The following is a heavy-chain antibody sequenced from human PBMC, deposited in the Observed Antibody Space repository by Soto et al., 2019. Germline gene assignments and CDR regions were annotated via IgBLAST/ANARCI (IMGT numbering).Heavy chain of an antibody. V-gene: IGHV3-30-3*01. CDR1: GFAFSSYA. J-gene: IGHJ4*02. CDR2: ISYDGSNK. CDR3: AKDQGEWIAAAGIYYFDY. D-gene: IGHD6-13*01. Sequence: GGSLRLSCAAFGFAFSSYAMHWVRQAPGKGLEWVAVISYDGSNKYYADSVKGRFTISRDNSKNTLYLQMNSLRAEDTAVYYCAKDQGEWIAAAGIYYFDYWGQGTLVTVSS.